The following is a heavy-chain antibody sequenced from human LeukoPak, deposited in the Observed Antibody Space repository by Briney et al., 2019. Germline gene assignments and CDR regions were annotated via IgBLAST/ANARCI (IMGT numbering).Heavy chain of an antibody. D-gene: IGHD3-10*01. V-gene: IGHV5-51*01. CDR2: IYPGDSDT. CDR1: GYSFISHW. J-gene: IGHJ3*02. CDR3: ASTYSRGPTWYYYGSGYAFDI. Sequence: GESLKISCKGSGYSFISHWIGWVRHMPGEGLEWMGIIYPGDSDTRYSPSFQGQVTISADKSINTAYLQWSSLKASDTAMYYCASTYSRGPTWYYYGSGYAFDIWGQGTMVTVSS.